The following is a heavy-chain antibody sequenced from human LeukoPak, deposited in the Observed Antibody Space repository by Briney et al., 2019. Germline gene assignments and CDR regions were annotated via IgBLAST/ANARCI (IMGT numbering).Heavy chain of an antibody. CDR3: AKAASSGYSSCDY. D-gene: IGHD3-22*01. Sequence: ASLILSCAASGFSFKSYAMSWVRQAPGKGVGCASAIRGSGCSTCYADSVKGRFTISRDNSKNTLYLQMNSLRAEVTAVYYCAKAASSGYSSCDYWGQGTLVTVSS. CDR1: GFSFKSYA. J-gene: IGHJ4*02. CDR2: IRGSGCST. V-gene: IGHV3-23*01.